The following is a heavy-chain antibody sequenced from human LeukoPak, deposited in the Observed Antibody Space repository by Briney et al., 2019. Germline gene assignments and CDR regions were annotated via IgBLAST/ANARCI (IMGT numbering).Heavy chain of an antibody. D-gene: IGHD4-17*01. Sequence: GGSLRLSCAASGFTFSSYAMHWVRQAPGKGLEWVAVISYDGSNKYYADSVKGRFTISRDNSKNTLYLQMNSLRAEDTAVYYCAKESYGDYFDYWGQGTLVTVSS. CDR2: ISYDGSNK. J-gene: IGHJ4*02. CDR3: AKESYGDYFDY. CDR1: GFTFSSYA. V-gene: IGHV3-30*04.